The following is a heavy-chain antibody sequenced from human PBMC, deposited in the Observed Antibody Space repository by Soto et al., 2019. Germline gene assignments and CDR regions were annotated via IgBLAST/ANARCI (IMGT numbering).Heavy chain of an antibody. CDR2: ISAYNGDT. Sequence: QAHLVQSGGEVKKPGASAKVSCKASGYTFKNYGINWVRQAPGRGLEGVAWISAYNGDTSYAQHLQRRVTVTTETRTNTAYMELRSLRPDDTAVYFCVLGGLETGYYRDMDYWGQGTLVSVSS. CDR3: VLGGLETGYYRDMDY. J-gene: IGHJ4*02. CDR1: GYTFKNYG. V-gene: IGHV1-18*04. D-gene: IGHD3-9*01.